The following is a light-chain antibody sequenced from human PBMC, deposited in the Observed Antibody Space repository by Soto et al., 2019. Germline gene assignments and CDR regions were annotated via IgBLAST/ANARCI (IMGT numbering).Light chain of an antibody. CDR2: GAS. CDR3: QQYGSSQGPIT. V-gene: IGKV3-20*01. J-gene: IGKJ5*01. CDR1: QSVSSSY. Sequence: EIVLTQSPGTLSLSPGERATLSCRASQSVSSSYLAWYQQKPGQAPRLLIYGASSRATGIPDRFSGSGSGTDFTLTISRLEPEDFAVYYCQQYGSSQGPITFGQGTR.